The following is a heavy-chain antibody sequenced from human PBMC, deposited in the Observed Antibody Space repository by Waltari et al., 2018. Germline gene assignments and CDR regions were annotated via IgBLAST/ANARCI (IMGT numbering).Heavy chain of an antibody. Sequence: QVQLQESGPGLVKPSQTLSLTCPVPGGSISSGSSYWGGIRPPAGKGLEWIGRIYTSGRTNYNPSLKSRVTISVDTSKNQFSLKLSSVTAADTAVYYCAREGPDYYFDYWGQGTLVTVSS. D-gene: IGHD2-21*02. V-gene: IGHV4-61*02. CDR2: IYTSGRT. J-gene: IGHJ4*02. CDR3: AREGPDYYFDY. CDR1: GGSISSGSSY.